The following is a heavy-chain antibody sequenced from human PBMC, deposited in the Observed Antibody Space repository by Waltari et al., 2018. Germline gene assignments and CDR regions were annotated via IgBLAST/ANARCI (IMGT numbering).Heavy chain of an antibody. CDR3: TRGGRDSSWYWRD. Sequence: EVQLVESGGGLAQPGGSLSLSCAASGLSFSNSWMTWVRQASGKGPEWVANIKQDGSEKFYLDSVKGRFTISRDNAKSSLYLQMNNLRVEDTAVYYCTRGGRDSSWYWRDWGQGTLVTVSS. V-gene: IGHV3-7*01. D-gene: IGHD6-13*01. J-gene: IGHJ4*02. CDR2: IKQDGSEK. CDR1: GLSFSNSW.